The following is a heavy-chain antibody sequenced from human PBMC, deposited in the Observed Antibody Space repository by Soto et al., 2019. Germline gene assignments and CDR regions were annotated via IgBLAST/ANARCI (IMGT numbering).Heavy chain of an antibody. Sequence: GGSLRLSCAGSGFTFSTFDIHWVRQAPGKGLEWVSGIGTLSDTFYAASVQGRFTISRQNAKNSVYLQMNSLRAGDTAFYYCARGRSFSYDSAPPPMFDPWGQGTLVTVS. CDR2: IGTLSDT. CDR1: GFTFSTFD. J-gene: IGHJ5*02. V-gene: IGHV3-13*01. D-gene: IGHD3-10*01. CDR3: ARGRSFSYDSAPPPMFDP.